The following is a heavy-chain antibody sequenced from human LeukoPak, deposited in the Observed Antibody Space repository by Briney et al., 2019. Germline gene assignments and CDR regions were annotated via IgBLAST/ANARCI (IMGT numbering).Heavy chain of an antibody. V-gene: IGHV3-23*01. CDR2: ISDRGGST. J-gene: IGHJ4*02. D-gene: IGHD6-19*01. CDR1: GFTFTSYA. Sequence: GGSLRLSCSASGFTFTSYAMSWVRQGPGKGLEWVSVISDRGGSTYYADSVKGRLTISRDNSKNTLYLQMNSLRADDTAVYYCAKRRWLGGIGVADPFDYWGQGTLVTVSS. CDR3: AKRRWLGGIGVADPFDY.